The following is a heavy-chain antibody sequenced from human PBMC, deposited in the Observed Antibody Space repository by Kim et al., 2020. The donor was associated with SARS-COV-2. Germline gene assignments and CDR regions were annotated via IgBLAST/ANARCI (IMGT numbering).Heavy chain of an antibody. D-gene: IGHD3-22*01. Sequence: GGSLRLSCGASGFTFSGSAMHWVRQASGKGLEWVGRIRSKANSYATGYVESVKGRFTISRDDSRNTAYLQMNSLRVEDAAVYYCAKDPRSDTDGYYFDYWGQGTVVTVSS. J-gene: IGHJ4*02. CDR1: GFTFSGSA. CDR2: IRSKANSYAT. CDR3: AKDPRSDTDGYYFDY. V-gene: IGHV3-73*01.